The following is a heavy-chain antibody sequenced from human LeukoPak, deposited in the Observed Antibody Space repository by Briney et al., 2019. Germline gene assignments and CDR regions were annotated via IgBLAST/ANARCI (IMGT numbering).Heavy chain of an antibody. V-gene: IGHV1-46*01. Sequence: GASVKVSCKASGYTFTSYYLHWVRQAPGQGLEWMGLIDPSGRHTGYAEKFQGRVTVTRDTSTSTVYMELSSLRSEDTAIYYCAREEEGGAFDYWGQGTLVTVSS. CDR1: GYTFTSYY. CDR3: AREEEGGAFDY. CDR2: IDPSGRHT. D-gene: IGHD3-16*01. J-gene: IGHJ4*02.